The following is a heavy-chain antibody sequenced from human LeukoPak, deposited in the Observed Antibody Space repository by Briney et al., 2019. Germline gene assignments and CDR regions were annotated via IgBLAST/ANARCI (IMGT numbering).Heavy chain of an antibody. V-gene: IGHV1-2*04. CDR3: ARGASIAVALWYYYYGMDV. J-gene: IGHJ6*04. Sequence: VASVKVSCKASGYTFTSYYMHWVRQAPGQGLEWMGWINPNSGGTNYAQKFQGWVTMTRDTSISTAYMELSRLRSDDTAVYYCARGASIAVALWYYYYGMDVWGKGTTVTVSS. CDR2: INPNSGGT. CDR1: GYTFTSYY. D-gene: IGHD6-19*01.